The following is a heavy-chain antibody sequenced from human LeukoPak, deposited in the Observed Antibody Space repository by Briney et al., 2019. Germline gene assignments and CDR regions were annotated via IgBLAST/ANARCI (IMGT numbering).Heavy chain of an antibody. J-gene: IGHJ4*02. V-gene: IGHV4-39*01. CDR2: IYYSGST. D-gene: IGHD1-26*01. CDR1: GDSTSSDRYY. Sequence: KSSETLSLTCTISGDSTSSDRYYGGWVRQPPGKGLEWIGSIYYSGSTYYNPSLKSRVTMSVDTSKNQFFLKLNSVTAADTAVYYCARGRPYSGGYHLDYWGQGTLVTVSP. CDR3: ARGRPYSGGYHLDY.